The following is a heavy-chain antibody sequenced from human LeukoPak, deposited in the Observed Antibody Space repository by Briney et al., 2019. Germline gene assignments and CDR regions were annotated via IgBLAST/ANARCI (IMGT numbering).Heavy chain of an antibody. D-gene: IGHD4-23*01. V-gene: IGHV4-39*01. CDR3: ARQYRLRWVRPGYYIVY. J-gene: IGHJ4*02. Sequence: SETLCLTCTVSGVSISSYYWGWIRQPPGKGLEWIGGIYYSGSTYYNPSLKSRVTISVDKSKNPFSLKLSSVTAADTAVYYCARQYRLRWVRPGYYIVYWGQRTLVTVSS. CDR1: GVSISSYY. CDR2: IYYSGST.